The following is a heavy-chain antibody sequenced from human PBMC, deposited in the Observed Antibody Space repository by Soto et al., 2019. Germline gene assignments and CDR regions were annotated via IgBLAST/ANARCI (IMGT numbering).Heavy chain of an antibody. D-gene: IGHD3-3*01. CDR1: GFTFSSYG. CDR2: IWYDGSNK. Sequence: ESGGGVVQPGRSLRLSCAASGFTFSSYGMHWVRQAPGKGLEWVAVIWYDGSNKYYADSVKGRFTISRDNSKNTLYLQMNSLRAEDTAVYYCARTHYTYGLYGVDVWGQGTTVTVSS. J-gene: IGHJ6*02. V-gene: IGHV3-33*01. CDR3: ARTHYTYGLYGVDV.